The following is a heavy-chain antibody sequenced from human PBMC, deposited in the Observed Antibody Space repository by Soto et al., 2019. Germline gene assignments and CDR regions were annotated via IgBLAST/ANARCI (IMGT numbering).Heavy chain of an antibody. CDR2: ITADGGGT. CDR1: GFTFSGYI. CDR3: AKDRGGSGWPELDC. V-gene: IGHV3-23*01. J-gene: IGHJ4*02. D-gene: IGHD6-19*01. Sequence: PGGSLRLSCTASGFTFSGYIMNWVRQAPGKGLEWISTITADGGGTFYADSVKGRFTISRDNSKNTLYLQMDNLRAEDTALYYCAKDRGGSGWPELDCWGQGTQVTVSS.